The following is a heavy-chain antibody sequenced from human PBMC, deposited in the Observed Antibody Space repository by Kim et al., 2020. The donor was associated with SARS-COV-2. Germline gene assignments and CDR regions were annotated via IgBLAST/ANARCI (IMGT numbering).Heavy chain of an antibody. CDR3: ARDLHYSGPLAGFDS. J-gene: IGHJ4*02. V-gene: IGHV6-1*01. D-gene: IGHD3-10*01. Sequence: AISVKSRITIDPDTPKNQFSLQMSSVTPEDTAVYYCARDLHYSGPLAGFDSWGQGTLVTVSS.